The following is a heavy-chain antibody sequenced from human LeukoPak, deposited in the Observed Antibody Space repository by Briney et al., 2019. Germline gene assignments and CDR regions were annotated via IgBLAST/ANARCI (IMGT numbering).Heavy chain of an antibody. D-gene: IGHD3-10*01. CDR2: INAGNGNT. CDR3: ARVAPGYYGSGSYPLDY. V-gene: IGHV1-3*01. Sequence: ASVKVSCKASGYTFTSYAMHWVRQAPGQRLEWMGWINAGNGNTKYSQKFQGRVTITRDTSASTAYMELSSLRSEDTAVYYCARVAPGYYGSGSYPLDYWGQGTLVTVSS. CDR1: GYTFTSYA. J-gene: IGHJ4*02.